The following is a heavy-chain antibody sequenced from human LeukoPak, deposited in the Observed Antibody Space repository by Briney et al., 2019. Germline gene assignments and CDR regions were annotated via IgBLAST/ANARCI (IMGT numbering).Heavy chain of an antibody. D-gene: IGHD2-8*02. Sequence: VASVKVSCKASGYTFTGYYIHWVRQAPGQGLEWMGWINPNSGGTNYAQKFRDRVTMTRDTSTSTVYMELSSLRSEDTAVYHCVREESGGYFDYWGLGTLVTVSS. CDR3: VREESGGYFDY. V-gene: IGHV1-2*02. J-gene: IGHJ4*02. CDR1: GYTFTGYY. CDR2: INPNSGGT.